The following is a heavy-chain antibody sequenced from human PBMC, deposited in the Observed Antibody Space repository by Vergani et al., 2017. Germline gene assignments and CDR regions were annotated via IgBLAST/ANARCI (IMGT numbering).Heavy chain of an antibody. CDR2: IYYSGST. CDR3: ARLGDGAFDI. D-gene: IGHD5-24*01. CDR1: GGSISSSNW. V-gene: IGHV4-4*02. Sequence: QVQLQESGPGLVKPSGTLSLTCAVSGGSISSSNWWSWVRQPPGKGLEWIGYIYYSGSTNYNPSLKSRVTISVDTSKNQFSLKLSSVTAADTAVYYCARLGDGAFDIWGQGTMVTVSS. J-gene: IGHJ3*02.